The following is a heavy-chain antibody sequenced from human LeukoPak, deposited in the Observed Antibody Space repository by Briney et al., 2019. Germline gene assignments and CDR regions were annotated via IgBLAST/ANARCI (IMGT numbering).Heavy chain of an antibody. CDR3: AKGRHYYGSGSYLDS. D-gene: IGHD3-10*01. V-gene: IGHV3-23*01. Sequence: TGGSLRLSCAASGFTFSSHAMNWVRQAPGKGLEWVSAISGSGSTTYYADSVKGRFTISRDKSKNTLYLQMYSLRAEDTAIYYCAKGRHYYGSGSYLDSWGQGTLVTVSS. J-gene: IGHJ4*02. CDR1: GFTFSSHA. CDR2: ISGSGSTT.